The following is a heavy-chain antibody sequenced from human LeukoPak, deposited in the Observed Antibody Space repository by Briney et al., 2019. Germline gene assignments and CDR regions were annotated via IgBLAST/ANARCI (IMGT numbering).Heavy chain of an antibody. J-gene: IGHJ6*03. V-gene: IGHV4-38-2*02. CDR2: IYHSGST. CDR3: ASLGRPPSSSSSRYYYYMDV. Sequence: SETLSLTCTVSGYSISSGYYWGWIRQPPGKGLEWIGSIYHSGSTYYNPSLKSRVTISVDTSKNQFSLKLSSVTAADTAVYYCASLGRPPSSSSSRYYYYMDVWGKGTTVTVSS. D-gene: IGHD6-6*01. CDR1: GYSISSGYY.